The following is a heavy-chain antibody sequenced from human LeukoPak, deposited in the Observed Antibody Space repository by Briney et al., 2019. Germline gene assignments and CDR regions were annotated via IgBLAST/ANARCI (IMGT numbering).Heavy chain of an antibody. CDR1: GGSISTYY. Sequence: SETLSLTCTVSGGSISTYYWSWIRKAAGKGLEWIGRIQNSGSTNYNPSLKSRVSMSVDPSRNLFSLNLSSVTAADTAVYYCARLLVVPAVLSYWYFDLWGRGTLVTVSS. D-gene: IGHD2-2*01. J-gene: IGHJ2*01. CDR2: IQNSGST. CDR3: ARLLVVPAVLSYWYFDL. V-gene: IGHV4-4*07.